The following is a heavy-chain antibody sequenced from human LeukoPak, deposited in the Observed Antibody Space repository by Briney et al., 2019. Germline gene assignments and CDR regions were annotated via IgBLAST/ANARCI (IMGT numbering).Heavy chain of an antibody. CDR3: ARDHSSSCQLLDY. D-gene: IGHD6-13*01. J-gene: IGHJ4*02. CDR1: GGTFSSYA. CDR2: ISAYNGDT. Sequence: ASVKVSCKASGGTFSSYAISWVRQAPGQGLEWMGWISAYNGDTMYAQKFQGRITMTTDTSTSTANMELRSLRSDDTAVYYCARDHSSSCQLLDYWGQGTLVTISS. V-gene: IGHV1-18*01.